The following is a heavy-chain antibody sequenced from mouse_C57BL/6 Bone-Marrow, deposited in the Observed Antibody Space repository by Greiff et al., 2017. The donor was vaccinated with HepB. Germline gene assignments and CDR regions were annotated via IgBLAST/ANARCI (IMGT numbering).Heavy chain of an antibody. J-gene: IGHJ1*03. Sequence: QVQLQQSGAELVRPGASVKLSCKASGYTFTDYYINWVKQRPGQGLEWIARIYPGSGNTYYNEKFKGKATLTAEKSSSTAYMQLSSLTSEDSAVYFCARNYDYDDWYFDGWGTGTTVTVSS. CDR2: IYPGSGNT. CDR1: GYTFTDYY. D-gene: IGHD2-4*01. V-gene: IGHV1-76*01. CDR3: ARNYDYDDWYFDG.